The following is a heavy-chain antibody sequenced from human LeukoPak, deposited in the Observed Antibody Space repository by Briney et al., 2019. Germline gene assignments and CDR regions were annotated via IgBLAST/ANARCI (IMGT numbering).Heavy chain of an antibody. V-gene: IGHV4-59*01. CDR1: GGSISSYY. CDR3: ARDKYSSDLFDY. D-gene: IGHD6-19*01. J-gene: IGHJ4*02. Sequence: TSETLSLTCTVSGGSISSYYWSWIRQPPGKGLEWIGYIYYSGSTNYNPSLKSRVTISVDTSKNQFSLKLSSVTAADTAVYYCARDKYSSDLFDYWGQGTLVTVSS. CDR2: IYYSGST.